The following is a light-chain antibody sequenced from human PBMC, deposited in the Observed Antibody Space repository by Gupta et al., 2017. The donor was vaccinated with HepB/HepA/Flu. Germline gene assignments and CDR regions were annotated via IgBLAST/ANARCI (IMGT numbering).Light chain of an antibody. CDR1: STRSYY. J-gene: IGLJ2*01. CDR2: GKT. V-gene: IGLV3-19*01. CDR3: NSRDISCIHPVV. Sequence: SSELTQDPAVSVALGQTVRITCHGDSTRSYYASWYQQKPGHAPVLVIYGKTNRPSGSPDRFSGSSSDNTASLTITGAQAEDEADYYCNSRDISCIHPVVFGGGTKLTVL.